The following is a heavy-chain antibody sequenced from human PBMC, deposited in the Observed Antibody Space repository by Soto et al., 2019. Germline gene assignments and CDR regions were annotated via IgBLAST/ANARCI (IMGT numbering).Heavy chain of an antibody. CDR3: AKQIGTWVVTAIDI. D-gene: IGHD2-21*02. Sequence: GGPLRLSVVAPDFIFTHHAMTWGRIPPGKALQWGAALSHDGVNIYYRDPVRGRFTISRDNSKNTLYLQMHSLKAEDTAGYFVAKQIGTWVVTAIDIWGQGTQVTVSS. J-gene: IGHJ4*02. V-gene: IGHV3-23*01. CDR2: LSHDGVNI. CDR1: DFIFTHHA.